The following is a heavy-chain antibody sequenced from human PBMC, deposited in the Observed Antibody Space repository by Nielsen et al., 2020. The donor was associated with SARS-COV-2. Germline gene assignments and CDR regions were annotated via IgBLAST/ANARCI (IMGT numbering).Heavy chain of an antibody. CDR3: ARGPGGTIWFGELSADRYFDY. J-gene: IGHJ4*02. Sequence: WIRQPPGKGLEWVANIKQDGSEKYYVDSVKGRFTISRDNAKNSLYLQMNGLRAEDTAVYYCARGPGGTIWFGELSADRYFDYWGQGTLVTVSS. CDR2: IKQDGSEK. V-gene: IGHV3-7*01. D-gene: IGHD3-10*01.